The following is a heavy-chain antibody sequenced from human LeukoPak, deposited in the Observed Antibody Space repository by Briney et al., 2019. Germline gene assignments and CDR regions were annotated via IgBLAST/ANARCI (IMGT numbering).Heavy chain of an antibody. CDR3: AKDPGYRDF. V-gene: IGHV3-30*02. D-gene: IGHD5-18*01. CDR1: GFTFSNYG. CDR2: IRNDGSNN. J-gene: IGHJ4*02. Sequence: GSLRLSCAASGFTFSNYGMHWVRQAPGKGLEWVAYIRNDGSNNYYEDSVKGRFTISRDNSKNTLYLQMNSLRAEDTAMYSCAKDPGYRDFWGQGTLVTVSS.